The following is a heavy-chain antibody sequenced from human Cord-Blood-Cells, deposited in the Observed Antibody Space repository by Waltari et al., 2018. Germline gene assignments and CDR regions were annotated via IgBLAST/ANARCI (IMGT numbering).Heavy chain of an antibody. Sequence: QLQLQESGPGLVKPSETLSLTCTVPGGSISSSSYYWGWIRQPPGKGLEWIGSIYYSGSTYYNPSLKSRVTISVDTSKNQFSLKLSSVTAADTAVYYCARPGRAAGTDFDYWGQGTLVTVSS. CDR1: GGSISSSSYY. J-gene: IGHJ4*02. CDR3: ARPGRAAGTDFDY. CDR2: IYYSGST. V-gene: IGHV4-39*07. D-gene: IGHD6-13*01.